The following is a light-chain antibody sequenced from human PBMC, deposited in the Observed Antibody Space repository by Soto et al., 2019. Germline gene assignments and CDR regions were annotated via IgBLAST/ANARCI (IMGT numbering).Light chain of an antibody. CDR1: STDVGGYNF. Sequence: QSALTQPASVSGSLGQSITISCTGTSTDVGGYNFVSWYQQHPDKAPKLLIYEVSNRPSGVSNRFSGSKSGNTASLTISGLQAEDEADYYCSSYTSSSTYVFGTGTKLTVL. CDR2: EVS. V-gene: IGLV2-14*01. CDR3: SSYTSSSTYV. J-gene: IGLJ1*01.